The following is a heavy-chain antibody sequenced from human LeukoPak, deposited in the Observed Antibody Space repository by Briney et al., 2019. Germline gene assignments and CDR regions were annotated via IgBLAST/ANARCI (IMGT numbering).Heavy chain of an antibody. CDR2: ISSSSSYI. J-gene: IGHJ6*03. CDR1: GFTFSSYS. Sequence: PGGSLRLSCAASGFTFSSYSMNWVRQAPGKGLEGVSSISSSSSYIYYAASVKGRFTISRDNAENSLYLQMNSLRAEDTAVYYCARAARAAARIYYYMDVWGKGTTVTVSS. V-gene: IGHV3-21*01. CDR3: ARAARAAARIYYYMDV. D-gene: IGHD6-6*01.